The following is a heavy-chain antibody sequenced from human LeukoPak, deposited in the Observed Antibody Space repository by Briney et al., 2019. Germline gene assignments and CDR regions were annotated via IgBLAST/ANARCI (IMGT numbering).Heavy chain of an antibody. V-gene: IGHV3-11*04. CDR2: ISSSGRTR. CDR3: ARGESSSLNWYFDL. CDR1: GFTFSDYY. D-gene: IGHD6-13*01. Sequence: GGSLRLSCAASGFTFSDYYMSWIRQAPGKGLEWVSYISSSGRTRYYADSVKGRFTISRDNAKNALYLQMNSLRVEDTGVYYCARGESSSLNWYFDLWGRGTLVTVSS. J-gene: IGHJ2*01.